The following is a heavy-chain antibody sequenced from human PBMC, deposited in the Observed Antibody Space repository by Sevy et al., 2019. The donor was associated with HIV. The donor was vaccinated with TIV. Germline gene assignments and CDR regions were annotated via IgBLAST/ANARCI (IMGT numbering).Heavy chain of an antibody. CDR2: ISSSSSYI. CDR3: ARDHCSGGSCLSYYYYYGMDV. V-gene: IGHV3-21*01. D-gene: IGHD2-15*01. J-gene: IGHJ6*02. Sequence: GESLKISCAASGFTFSSYSMNWFRQAPGKGLEWVSSISSSSSYIYYADSVKGRFTISRDNAKNSLYLQMNSLRAEDTAVYYCARDHCSGGSCLSYYYYYGMDVWGQGTTVTVSS. CDR1: GFTFSSYS.